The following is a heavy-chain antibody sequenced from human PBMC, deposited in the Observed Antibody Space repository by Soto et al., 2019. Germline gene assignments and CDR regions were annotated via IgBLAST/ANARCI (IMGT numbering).Heavy chain of an antibody. J-gene: IGHJ5*02. Sequence: SETPSLTCTVSGGSISSGDYYWGWIRQPPGKGLEWIGYIYYSGTTYYNPSLKSRVTISVDTSKNQFSLKLSSVTAADTAVYYCAREDRIAALSGRWFDPWGQGTLVTVSS. CDR3: AREDRIAALSGRWFDP. CDR1: GGSISSGDYY. V-gene: IGHV4-30-4*08. D-gene: IGHD6-6*01. CDR2: IYYSGTT.